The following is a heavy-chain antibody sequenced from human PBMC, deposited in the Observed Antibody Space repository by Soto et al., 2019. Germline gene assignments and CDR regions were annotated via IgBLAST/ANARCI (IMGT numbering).Heavy chain of an antibody. CDR3: ARDWGYCSGVSCFSSGGY. D-gene: IGHD2-15*01. J-gene: IGHJ4*02. V-gene: IGHV1-69*05. CDR2: IIPIFGTA. CDR1: GGTFSSYA. Sequence: QVQLVQSGAEVKKPGSSVKVSCKASGGTFSSYAISWVRQAPGQGLEWMGGIIPIFGTANYAQKFQGRVTITQAESTSTPYRERRSLSSEDTAVYYWARDWGYCSGVSCFSSGGYWGQGTLVTVSS.